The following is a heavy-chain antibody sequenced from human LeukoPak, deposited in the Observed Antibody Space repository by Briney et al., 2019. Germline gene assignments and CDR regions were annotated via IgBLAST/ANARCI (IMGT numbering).Heavy chain of an antibody. CDR2: ISSSSSYI. D-gene: IGHD6-19*01. CDR1: GFTFSSYS. CDR3: ARQVAVSYYYYYMDV. V-gene: IGHV3-21*01. J-gene: IGHJ6*03. Sequence: GGSLRLSCAASGFTFSSYSMNWVRQAPGKGLEWVSSISSSSSYIYYADSVKGRFTISRDNAKNSLYLQMNSLRAEDTAVYYCARQVAVSYYYYYMDVWGKGTTVTVSS.